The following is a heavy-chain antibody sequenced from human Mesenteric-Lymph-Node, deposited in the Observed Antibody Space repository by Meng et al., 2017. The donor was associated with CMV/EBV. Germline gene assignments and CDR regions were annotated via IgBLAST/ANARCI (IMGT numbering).Heavy chain of an antibody. V-gene: IGHV1-69*13. D-gene: IGHD2-2*01. J-gene: IGHJ3*02. CDR2: SIPFYDTT. Sequence: SVKVSCKASGGTFSTYAVSWVRQAPGQGLEWMGGSIPFYDTTYYAQKFQGRVTIVADESKTTIYMNLSGLRSDDTAVYYCARVKYQPLGKDAFDIWGQGTMVTVSS. CDR3: ARVKYQPLGKDAFDI. CDR1: GGTFSTYA.